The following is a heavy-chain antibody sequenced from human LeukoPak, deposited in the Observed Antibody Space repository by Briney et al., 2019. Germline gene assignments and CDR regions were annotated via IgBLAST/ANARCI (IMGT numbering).Heavy chain of an antibody. CDR1: GGSISSGSYY. V-gene: IGHV4-61*02. J-gene: IGHJ5*02. D-gene: IGHD4-23*01. CDR3: ASATVVGRGLGWFDP. CDR2: IYTSGST. Sequence: PSETLSLTCTVSGGSISSGSYYWSWIRQPAGKGLEWIGRIYTSGSTYYNPSLKSRVTISVDRSKNQFSLKLSSVTAADTAVYYCASATVVGRGLGWFDPWGQGTLVTVSS.